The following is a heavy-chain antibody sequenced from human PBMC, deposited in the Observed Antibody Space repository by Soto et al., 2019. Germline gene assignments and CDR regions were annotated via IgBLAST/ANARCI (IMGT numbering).Heavy chain of an antibody. CDR3: AKDQAETMITFGGVIVY. J-gene: IGHJ4*02. V-gene: IGHV3-30*18. CDR2: ISYDGSNK. Sequence: WWSLRLSCSASVFTFSSYGMHWFRQAPGKGLEWVAVISYDGSNKYYADSVKGRFTISRDNSKNTLYLQMNSLRAEDTAVYYCAKDQAETMITFGGVIVYWGQGTLVTVSS. D-gene: IGHD3-16*02. CDR1: VFTFSSYG.